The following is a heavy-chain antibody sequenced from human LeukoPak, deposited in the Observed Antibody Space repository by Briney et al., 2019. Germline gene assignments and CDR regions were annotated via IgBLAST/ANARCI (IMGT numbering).Heavy chain of an antibody. Sequence: PGGSLRLSCAASGFTFSSYAMGWVRQAPGKGLVWVSHINTDGSTTTYADSVKGRFTISRDNAMNTLYLQMNSLRAEDSAVYFCARGNYGGNVYDSWGQGTLVTVSS. J-gene: IGHJ4*02. D-gene: IGHD4-23*01. V-gene: IGHV3-74*01. CDR1: GFTFSSYA. CDR2: INTDGSTT. CDR3: ARGNYGGNVYDS.